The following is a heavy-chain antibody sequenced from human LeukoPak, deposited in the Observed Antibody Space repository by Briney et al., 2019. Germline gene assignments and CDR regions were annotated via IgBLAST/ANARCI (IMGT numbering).Heavy chain of an antibody. V-gene: IGHV4-30-2*01. CDR3: ARVSGAPDY. J-gene: IGHJ4*02. D-gene: IGHD3-10*01. CDR2: IYHSGST. CDR1: GGSISSGGYS. Sequence: SQTLSLTCAVSGGSISSGGYSWRWIRQPPGKGLEWIGYIYHSGSTYYNPSLKSRVTISVDRSKNQFSLKLSSVTAADTAVYYCARVSGAPDYWGQGTLVTVSS.